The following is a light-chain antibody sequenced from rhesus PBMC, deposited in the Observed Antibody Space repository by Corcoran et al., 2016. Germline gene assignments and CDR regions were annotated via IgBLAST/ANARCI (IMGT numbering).Light chain of an antibody. Sequence: DIQMTQSPSSLSASVGDRVTITCRASQGITNDLAWYQQKPGETPKILIYEASSLQSGIPSRFSGSGSGTDFTLTISSLQSEDFATYYCQHYYSTPPTFGQGTKVEIK. J-gene: IGKJ1*01. CDR2: EAS. V-gene: IGKV1-25*01. CDR3: QHYYSTPPT. CDR1: QGITND.